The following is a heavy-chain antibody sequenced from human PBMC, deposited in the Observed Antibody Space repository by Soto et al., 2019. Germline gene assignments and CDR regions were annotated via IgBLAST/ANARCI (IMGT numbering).Heavy chain of an antibody. Sequence: PSETLSLTCIFSVGSVISSNWCSWVRQPPGKGLEWIGEIYHSGSTTYNPSLKSRATISVDKSENQFSLRLKSVTAADTAVYYCASVGSDYDNSGYYLPWGPGTLVTVSS. J-gene: IGHJ5*02. CDR1: VGSVISSNW. V-gene: IGHV4-4*02. CDR3: ASVGSDYDNSGYYLP. D-gene: IGHD3-22*01. CDR2: IYHSGST.